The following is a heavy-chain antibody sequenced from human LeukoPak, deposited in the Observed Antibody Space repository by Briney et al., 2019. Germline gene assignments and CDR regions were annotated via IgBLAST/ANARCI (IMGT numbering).Heavy chain of an antibody. CDR1: GFTFSDSW. D-gene: IGHD6-25*01. Sequence: GRSLRLSCAVSGFTFSDSWMHWVRQPPGKGPECLSRTSKDGSDTVYADSAKGRLTASRDNAKNTVYLELTNLRPDGTALYYCARGGYSGSYYRFSWGRGTLVTVAS. CDR3: ARGGYSGSYYRFS. CDR2: TSKDGSDT. V-gene: IGHV3-74*01. J-gene: IGHJ4*02.